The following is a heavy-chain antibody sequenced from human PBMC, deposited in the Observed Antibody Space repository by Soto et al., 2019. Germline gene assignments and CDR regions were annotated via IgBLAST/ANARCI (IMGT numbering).Heavy chain of an antibody. Sequence: QVQLVQSGAEVKKPGASVKVSCKASGYTFTDYGISWVRQAPGQGLEWMGWISAYDGNTNYAQKVQGRVTMTTDTSNKKAYMELTSLRSDDPAVYFCARESTSSWYLLYWGQGTLVTVSS. D-gene: IGHD6-13*01. CDR3: ARESTSSWYLLY. J-gene: IGHJ4*02. CDR1: GYTFTDYG. CDR2: ISAYDGNT. V-gene: IGHV1-18*01.